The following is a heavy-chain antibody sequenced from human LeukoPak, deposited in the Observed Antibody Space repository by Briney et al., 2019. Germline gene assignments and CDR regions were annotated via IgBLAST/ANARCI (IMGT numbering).Heavy chain of an antibody. D-gene: IGHD3-10*01. CDR2: IYYSGST. V-gene: IGHV4-30-4*01. CDR3: ARAIASSGSRLFDY. Sequence: PSETLSLTCTVSGGSISSGDYYWSWIRQPPGKGLEWIGYIYYSGSTYYNPSLKSRVTISLDTSKNQFSLRLTSVTAADTAVYYCARAIASSGSRLFDYWSQGTLVTVSS. CDR1: GGSISSGDYY. J-gene: IGHJ4*02.